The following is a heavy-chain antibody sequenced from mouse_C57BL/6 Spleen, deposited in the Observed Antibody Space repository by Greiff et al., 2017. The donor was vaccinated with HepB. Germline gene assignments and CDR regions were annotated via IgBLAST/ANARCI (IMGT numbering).Heavy chain of an antibody. V-gene: IGHV1-82*01. J-gene: IGHJ3*01. Sequence: VQLQQSGPELVKPGASVKISCKASGYAFSSSWMNWVKQRPGKGLEWIGRIYPGDGDTNYNGKFKGKATLTADKSSSPAYMQLSSLTSEDSAVYFCAQLGTFAYWGQGTLVTVSA. CDR3: AQLGTFAY. D-gene: IGHD4-1*02. CDR1: GYAFSSSW. CDR2: IYPGDGDT.